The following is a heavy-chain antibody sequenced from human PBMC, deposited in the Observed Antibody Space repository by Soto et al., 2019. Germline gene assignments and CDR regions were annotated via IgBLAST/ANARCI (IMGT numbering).Heavy chain of an antibody. J-gene: IGHJ4*02. Sequence: GGSLRLSCVASGFTLSSFWMNWVRQAPGKGLEWVANIKQDGTEIHYVASVRGRFTISRDNAKNSLYLQMNSLRAEDTALYYCATYRCDTTRCSFSSFDYWGQGNMVTVSS. V-gene: IGHV3-7*01. CDR1: GFTLSSFW. D-gene: IGHD2-2*01. CDR2: IKQDGTEI. CDR3: ATYRCDTTRCSFSSFDY.